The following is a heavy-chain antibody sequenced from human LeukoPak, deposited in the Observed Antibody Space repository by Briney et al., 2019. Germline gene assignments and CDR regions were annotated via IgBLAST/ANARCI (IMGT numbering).Heavy chain of an antibody. V-gene: IGHV3-7*01. CDR3: ARARVAAAFDAFDI. CDR1: GLTVSSNC. D-gene: IGHD6-13*01. CDR2: IKQDGSEK. Sequence: GGSLRLSCAASGLTVSSNCMSWVRQAPGKGLEWVANIKQDGSEKYYVDSVKGRFTISRDNAKNSLYLQMNSLRAEDTAVYYCARARVAAAFDAFDIWGQGTMVTVSS. J-gene: IGHJ3*02.